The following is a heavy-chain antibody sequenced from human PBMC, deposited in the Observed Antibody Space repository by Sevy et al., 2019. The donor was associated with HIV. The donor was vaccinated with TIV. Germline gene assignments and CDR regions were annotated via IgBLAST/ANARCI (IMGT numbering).Heavy chain of an antibody. D-gene: IGHD2-8*01. CDR2: ISHDGSNK. CDR1: GFTFSSFG. CDR3: AKQGGYCSNGVCYRAFDY. J-gene: IGHJ4*02. V-gene: IGHV3-30*18. Sequence: GGSLRLSCAASGFTFSSFGMHWVRQAPGKGLEWVAIISHDGSNKIYADSVKGRFTISRDNSKSTLYLQMDSLRADDTAVYYCAKQGGYCSNGVCYRAFDYWGQGTLVTVSS.